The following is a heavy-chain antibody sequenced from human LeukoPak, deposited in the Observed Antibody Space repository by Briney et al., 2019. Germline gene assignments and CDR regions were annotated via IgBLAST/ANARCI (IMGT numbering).Heavy chain of an antibody. CDR1: GESFTGYY. CDR3: ARGRMKTYYYDSGGSAYLF. D-gene: IGHD3-22*01. V-gene: IGHV4-34*01. J-gene: IGHJ4*02. Sequence: SETLSLTCAVYGESFTGYYWSWIRQPPGKGLEWIGEINHSGGTNYNPSLKSRVSISVDMSKNQFSLKLSSVTAADTAVYYCARGRMKTYYYDSGGSAYLFWGQGTLVTVSS. CDR2: INHSGGT.